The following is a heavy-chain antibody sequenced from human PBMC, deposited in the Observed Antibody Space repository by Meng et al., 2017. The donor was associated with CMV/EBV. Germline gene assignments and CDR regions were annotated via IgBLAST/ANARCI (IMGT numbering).Heavy chain of an antibody. D-gene: IGHD6-13*01. CDR2: IYSGGNT. V-gene: IGHV3-53*01. CDR3: AKCSSSWCSRGHYFDY. J-gene: IGHJ4*01. CDR1: GFTVSSNY. Sequence: ETLSVTCAASGFTVSSNYMSWVRQAPGKGLEWVSVIYSGGNTYYADSVKGRFTISRDNSKNTLSLQMNSLRAEDTAVYYCAKCSSSWCSRGHYFDYFGPCTLVPFSS.